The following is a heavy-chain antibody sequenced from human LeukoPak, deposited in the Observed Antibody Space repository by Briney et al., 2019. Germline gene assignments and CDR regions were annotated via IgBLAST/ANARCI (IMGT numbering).Heavy chain of an antibody. J-gene: IGHJ3*02. CDR3: ARVWGYAFDI. V-gene: IGHV3-48*03. CDR1: GFTFSSYE. D-gene: IGHD7-27*01. Sequence: PGGSLRLSCAASGFTFSSYEMNWVRQAPGKGLEWVSYISGGGGDTFYADSVRGRFTISRDNAKNSLYLQMNSLRVEDTAIYYCARVWGYAFDIWGQGTVVTVSS. CDR2: ISGGGGDT.